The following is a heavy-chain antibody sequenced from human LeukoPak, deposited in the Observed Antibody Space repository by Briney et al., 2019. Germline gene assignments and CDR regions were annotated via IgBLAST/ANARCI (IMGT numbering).Heavy chain of an antibody. D-gene: IGHD3-3*01. CDR2: INSDGSST. Sequence: GGSLRLSCAAPGFTFSSYWMHWVRQAPGKGLVWVSRINSDGSSTSYADSVKGRFTISRDNAKNTLYLQMNSLRAGDTAMYYCARAGIFGVVNYYYYMDVWGKGTTVTVSS. CDR1: GFTFSSYW. CDR3: ARAGIFGVVNYYYYMDV. V-gene: IGHV3-74*01. J-gene: IGHJ6*03.